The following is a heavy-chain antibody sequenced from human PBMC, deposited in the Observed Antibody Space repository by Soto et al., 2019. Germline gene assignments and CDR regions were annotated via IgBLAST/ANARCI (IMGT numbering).Heavy chain of an antibody. CDR1: GFTFTSSA. Sequence: SVKVSCKASGFTFTSSAVQWVRQARGQRLEWIGWIVVGSGNTNYAQKFQERVTITRDMSTSTAYMELSSLRSEDTAVYYCAAVAGYYDFWSGYYSTKDYYYYGMDVWGQGTTVTVSS. CDR2: IVVGSGNT. V-gene: IGHV1-58*01. CDR3: AAVAGYYDFWSGYYSTKDYYYYGMDV. D-gene: IGHD3-3*01. J-gene: IGHJ6*02.